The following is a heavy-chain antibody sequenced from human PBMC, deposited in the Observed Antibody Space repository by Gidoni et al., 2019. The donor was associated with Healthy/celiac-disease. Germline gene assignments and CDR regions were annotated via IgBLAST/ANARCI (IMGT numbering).Heavy chain of an antibody. CDR1: GGTFSSYT. CDR2: IIPSLGIA. Sequence: QVQLVQSGAEVKKPGSSVKVSCKASGGTFSSYTTSWVRQAPGQGLEWMGRIIPSLGIANYAQKFQGRVTITADKSTSTAYMELSSLRSEDTAVYYCAGRYCSSTSCLKLYGMDVWGQGTTVTVSS. J-gene: IGHJ6*02. V-gene: IGHV1-69*02. CDR3: AGRYCSSTSCLKLYGMDV. D-gene: IGHD2-2*01.